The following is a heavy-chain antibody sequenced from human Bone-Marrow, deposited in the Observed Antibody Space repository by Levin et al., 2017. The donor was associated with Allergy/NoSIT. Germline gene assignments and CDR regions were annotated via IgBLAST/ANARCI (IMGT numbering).Heavy chain of an antibody. Sequence: ASVKVSCKASGFSLSNFGLTWVRQAPGQGLEWMGWISPYNGDTKYAQKLQGRVTMATDTSTSTAHMELRRLRFDDTAVYYCAREMADTAADTFDLWGQGTMVTVSS. CDR2: ISPYNGDT. V-gene: IGHV1-18*01. CDR3: AREMADTAADTFDL. J-gene: IGHJ3*01. D-gene: IGHD5-18*01. CDR1: GFSLSNFG.